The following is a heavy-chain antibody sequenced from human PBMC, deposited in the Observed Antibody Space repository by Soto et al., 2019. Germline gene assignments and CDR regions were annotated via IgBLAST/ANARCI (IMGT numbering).Heavy chain of an antibody. CDR1: GATFGGYA. CDR3: ATTRTRRIEGWELLLIWFDP. CDR2: IIPIFGTA. D-gene: IGHD1-26*01. J-gene: IGHJ5*02. Sequence: SVKVYCQPSGATFGGYAIGWVRQAPGKGLEWMGGIIPIFGTANYAQKFQGRVTITADESTSTAYMELSSLRSEDTAVYYCATTRTRRIEGWELLLIWFDPGGQGTLVTVSS. V-gene: IGHV1-69*13.